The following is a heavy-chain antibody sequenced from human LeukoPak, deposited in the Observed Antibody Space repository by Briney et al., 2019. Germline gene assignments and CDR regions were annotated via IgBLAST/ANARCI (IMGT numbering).Heavy chain of an antibody. D-gene: IGHD2-2*01. V-gene: IGHV1-69*06. J-gene: IGHJ5*02. CDR2: IIPIFGTA. Sequence: SVKVSCKASGGTFSSYAISWVRQAPGQGLEWMGGIIPIFGTANYAQKFRGRVTITADKSTSTAYMELSSLRSEDTAVYYCARRGSSGYCSSTSCHGGWFDPWGQGTLVTVSS. CDR1: GGTFSSYA. CDR3: ARRGSSGYCSSTSCHGGWFDP.